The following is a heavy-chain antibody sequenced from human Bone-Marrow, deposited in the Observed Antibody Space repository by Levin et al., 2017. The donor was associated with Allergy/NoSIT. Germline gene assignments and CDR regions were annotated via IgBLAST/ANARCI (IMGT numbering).Heavy chain of an antibody. D-gene: IGHD2-15*01. CDR3: ARDGLGYCSGDNCLDAFDV. CDR2: IIPIYNTP. V-gene: IGHV1-69*13. J-gene: IGHJ3*01. Sequence: SVKVSCKASGDTFNRYIISWVRQAPGQGLEWMGGIIPIYNTPKYAQKFQGRVTIIAEDSTGTGYMELSSLTSEDTAVYCCARDGLGYCSGDNCLDAFDVWGQGTMVIVSS. CDR1: GDTFNRYI.